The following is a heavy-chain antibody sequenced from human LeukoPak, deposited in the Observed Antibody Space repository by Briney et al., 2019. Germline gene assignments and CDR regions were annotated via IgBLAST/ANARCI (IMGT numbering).Heavy chain of an antibody. V-gene: IGHV1-69*06. CDR1: GYTFTSYG. CDR3: ARGGIPYYIPPYYMDV. Sequence: ASVKVSCKASGYTFTSYGISWVRQAPGQGLEWMGGIIPIFGTANYAQKFQGRVTITADKSTSTAYMELSSLRSEDTAVYYCARGGIPYYIPPYYMDVWGKGTTVTVSS. J-gene: IGHJ6*03. D-gene: IGHD3-10*01. CDR2: IIPIFGTA.